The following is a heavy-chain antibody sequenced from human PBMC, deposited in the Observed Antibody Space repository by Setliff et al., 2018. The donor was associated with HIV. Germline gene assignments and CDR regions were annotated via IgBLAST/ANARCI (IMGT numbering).Heavy chain of an antibody. D-gene: IGHD3-3*01. V-gene: IGHV4-34*01. CDR3: ARGRDYTGSWFRPFYLDF. Sequence: SETLSLTCAVYGGSFSGYYWSWIRQPPGKGLEWIGQINHSGSTNYNPSLKSRVIMSVDTSKNQFSLKVSSVTAADTAMYYCARGRDYTGSWFRPFYLDFWGHGNLVTVSS. J-gene: IGHJ4*01. CDR1: GGSFSGYY. CDR2: INHSGST.